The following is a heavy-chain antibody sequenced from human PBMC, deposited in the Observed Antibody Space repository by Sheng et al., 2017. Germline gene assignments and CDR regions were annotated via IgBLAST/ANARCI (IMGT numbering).Heavy chain of an antibody. V-gene: IGHV4-39*07. J-gene: IGHJ4*02. CDR3: ARDRRGGDPH. Sequence: QLQLQESGPGLVKPSETLSLTCTVSGGSISSSSYYWGWIRQPPGKGLEWIGSIYYSGSTFYNPSLKSRVTISVDTSKNQFSLRLTSVTAADTAVYYCARDRRGGDPHWGQGTLVTVSS. CDR2: IYYSGST. CDR1: GGSISSSSYY. D-gene: IGHD2-21*01.